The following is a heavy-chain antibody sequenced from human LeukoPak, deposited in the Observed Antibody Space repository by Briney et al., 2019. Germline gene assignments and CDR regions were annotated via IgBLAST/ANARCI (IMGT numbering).Heavy chain of an antibody. D-gene: IGHD2-2*02. CDR1: GGSISSYY. CDR2: IYYGGST. CDR3: ARGPLYNYYYYMDV. J-gene: IGHJ6*03. Sequence: TPSETLSLTCTVSGGSISSYYWSWIRQPPGKGLEWIGYIYYGGSTNYNPSLKSRVTISVDTSKNQFSLKLSSVTAADTAVYYCARGPLYNYYYYMDVWGKGTTVTVSS. V-gene: IGHV4-59*01.